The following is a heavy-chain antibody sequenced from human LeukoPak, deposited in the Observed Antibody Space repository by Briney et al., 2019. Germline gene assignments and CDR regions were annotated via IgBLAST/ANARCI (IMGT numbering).Heavy chain of an antibody. J-gene: IGHJ4*02. CDR2: IYHSGSS. D-gene: IGHD6-13*01. V-gene: IGHV4-38-2*02. Sequence: SETLSLTCTVSSDSITNSYYWGWIRQPPGKGLEWIGSIYHSGSSYYNPSLKSRVTISIDTSKNQFPLELNSVTAADTAVYYCARDGQQLGHDYWGQGTLVTVSS. CDR3: ARDGQQLGHDY. CDR1: SDSITNSYY.